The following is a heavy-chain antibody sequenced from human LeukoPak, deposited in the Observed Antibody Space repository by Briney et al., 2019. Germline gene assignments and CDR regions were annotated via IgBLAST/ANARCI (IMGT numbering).Heavy chain of an antibody. Sequence: ASVKVSCKASGGTFSSYAISWVRQAPGQGLEWMGRIIPIFGTANYAQKFQGRVTITTDGSTSTAYMELSSLRSEDTAVYYCASGGYYYDSSGYFFDYWGQGTLVTVSS. CDR2: IIPIFGTA. CDR1: GGTFSSYA. J-gene: IGHJ4*02. D-gene: IGHD3-22*01. CDR3: ASGGYYYDSSGYFFDY. V-gene: IGHV1-69*05.